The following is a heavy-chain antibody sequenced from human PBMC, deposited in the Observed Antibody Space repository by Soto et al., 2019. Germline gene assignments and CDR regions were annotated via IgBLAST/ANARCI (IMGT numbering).Heavy chain of an antibody. D-gene: IGHD4-17*01. CDR3: ARVYGDYLYYFDY. CDR2: IYHSGST. CDR1: GGSISSGGYS. J-gene: IGHJ4*02. Sequence: QLQLQESGSGLVKPSQTLSLTCAVSGGSISSGGYSWSWIRQPPGKGLEWIGYIYHSGSTYYNPSLKSRVTLAVDRSKNQFSLKLSSVTAADTAVYYCARVYGDYLYYFDYWGQGTLVTVSS. V-gene: IGHV4-30-2*01.